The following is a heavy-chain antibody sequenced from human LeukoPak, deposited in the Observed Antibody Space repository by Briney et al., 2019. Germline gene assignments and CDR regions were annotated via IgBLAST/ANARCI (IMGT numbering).Heavy chain of an antibody. CDR2: ISSSGSTI. D-gene: IGHD6-13*01. CDR3: AGTAAGTGAKKRIIDY. J-gene: IGHJ4*02. V-gene: IGHV3-11*04. Sequence: GGSLRLSCAASGFTFSDYYMSWIRQAPGKGLEWVSYISSSGSTIYYADSVKGRFTISRDNAKNSLYLQMNSLRAEDTAVYYCAGTAAGTGAKKRIIDYWGQGTLVTVSS. CDR1: GFTFSDYY.